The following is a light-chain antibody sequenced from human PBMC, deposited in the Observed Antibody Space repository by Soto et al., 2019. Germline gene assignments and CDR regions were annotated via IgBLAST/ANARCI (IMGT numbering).Light chain of an antibody. CDR2: DDN. CDR1: NSNIGSNA. J-gene: IGLJ2*01. CDR3: SSYTRSSTLVV. Sequence: QSVLTQPPSVSGTPGQRVIISCSGSNSNIGSNAVHWYQQLPGAAPKLLIDDDNQRPSGVPDRFSGSKSGTSASLAISGLQAEDEADYYCSSYTRSSTLVVFGGGTQLTVL. V-gene: IGLV1-44*01.